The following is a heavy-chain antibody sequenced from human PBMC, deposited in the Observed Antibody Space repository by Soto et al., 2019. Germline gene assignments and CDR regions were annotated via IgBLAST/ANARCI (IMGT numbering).Heavy chain of an antibody. CDR2: IWYDGSNK. J-gene: IGHJ5*02. Sequence: GGSLRLSCAASGFTFSSYAMTWVRQAPGKGLEWVAVIWYDGSNKYYADSVKGRFTISRDNSKNTVYLQMDSLEVEDTAVYYCARDVDTTSHLNWFDPWGQGVMVTVSS. CDR3: ARDVDTTSHLNWFDP. CDR1: GFTFSSYA. D-gene: IGHD5-18*01. V-gene: IGHV3-33*08.